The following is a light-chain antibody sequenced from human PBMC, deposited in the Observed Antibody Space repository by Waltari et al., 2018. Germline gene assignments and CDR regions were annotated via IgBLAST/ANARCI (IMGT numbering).Light chain of an antibody. Sequence: YVLSQPPSVSVAPGQTAIIPCGGTNIESQSAPWYQQKAGQAPVMVMFYDSDRPSAIPDRFSGSNSGNTATLTITRVEAGDEADYFCQVWDSSSDPPYVFGPGTTVTVL. CDR2: YDS. V-gene: IGLV3-21*04. J-gene: IGLJ1*01. CDR3: QVWDSSSDPPYV. CDR1: NIESQS.